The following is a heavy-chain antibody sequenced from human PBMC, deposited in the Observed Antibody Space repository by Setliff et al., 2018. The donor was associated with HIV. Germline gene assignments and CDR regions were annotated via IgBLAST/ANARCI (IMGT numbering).Heavy chain of an antibody. CDR2: INQDGSHK. Sequence: GGSLRLSCAASGFDFSNYWFSWVRQAPGKGLEWVANINQDGSHKYYVDSVKGRFTISRDNAKNSLYLQMDSLRVEDTAVYYCAKVGSSGYYEMCDYWGQGTLVTVSS. V-gene: IGHV3-7*03. CDR1: GFDFSNYW. J-gene: IGHJ4*02. D-gene: IGHD5-12*01. CDR3: AKVGSSGYYEMCDY.